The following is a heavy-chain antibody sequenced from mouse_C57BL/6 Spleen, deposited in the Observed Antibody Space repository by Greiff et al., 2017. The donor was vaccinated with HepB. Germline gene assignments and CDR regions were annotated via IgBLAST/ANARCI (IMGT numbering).Heavy chain of an antibody. CDR3: ARQSTTVVADYAMDY. CDR2: ISSGSSTI. D-gene: IGHD1-1*01. Sequence: EVKVEESGGGLVKPGGSLKLSCAASGFTFSDYGMHWVRQAPEKGLEWVAYISSGSSTIYYADTVKGRFTISRDNAKNTLFLQMTSLRSEDTAMYYCARQSTTVVADYAMDYWGQGTSVTVSS. J-gene: IGHJ4*01. CDR1: GFTFSDYG. V-gene: IGHV5-17*01.